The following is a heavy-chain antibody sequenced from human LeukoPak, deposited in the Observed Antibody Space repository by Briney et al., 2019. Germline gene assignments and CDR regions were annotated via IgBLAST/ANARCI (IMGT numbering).Heavy chain of an antibody. D-gene: IGHD3-9*01. Sequence: GGSLRLSCAASGFTFSSYWMHWVRQAPGKGLVWVSRINSDGSSTSYADSVKGRFTISRDNAKNTLYLQINSLRAEDTAVYYCAKWGDYDVLTGYYVSDYWGQGTLVTVSS. CDR1: GFTFSSYW. V-gene: IGHV3-74*01. CDR3: AKWGDYDVLTGYYVSDY. J-gene: IGHJ4*02. CDR2: INSDGSST.